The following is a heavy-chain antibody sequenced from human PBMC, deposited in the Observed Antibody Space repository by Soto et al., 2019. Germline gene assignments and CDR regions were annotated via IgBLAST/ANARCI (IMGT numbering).Heavy chain of an antibody. CDR3: ARIASTTTVVPPAEYFQH. Sequence: ASVKVSCKASGYTFTSYYMHWVRQAPGQGLEWMGIINPSGGSTSYAQKFQGRVTMTRDTSTSTVYMELSSLRSEDTAVYYFARIASTTTVVPPAEYFQHWGQGTLVTVSS. CDR1: GYTFTSYY. CDR2: INPSGGST. D-gene: IGHD4-17*01. J-gene: IGHJ1*01. V-gene: IGHV1-46*01.